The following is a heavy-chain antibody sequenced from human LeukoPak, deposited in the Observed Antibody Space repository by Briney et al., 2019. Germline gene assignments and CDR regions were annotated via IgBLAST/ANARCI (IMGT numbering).Heavy chain of an antibody. Sequence: ASVKVSCKASGYTLTSLYVHWVRQAPGQGLEWMGIINPSGGTTTYAQKFQGRVTMTRDTSTSTVYMELGSLRSEDTAVYYCARDGSYGPDYWGQGTLVIVSS. J-gene: IGHJ4*02. CDR2: INPSGGTT. D-gene: IGHD3-16*01. V-gene: IGHV1-46*01. CDR1: GYTLTSLY. CDR3: ARDGSYGPDY.